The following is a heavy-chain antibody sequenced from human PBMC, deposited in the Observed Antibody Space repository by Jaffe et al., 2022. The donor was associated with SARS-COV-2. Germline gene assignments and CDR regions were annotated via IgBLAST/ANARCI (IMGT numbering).Heavy chain of an antibody. CDR3: VRSGYRYGHNAFDI. Sequence: QLQLQESGPGLVKPSETLSLTCSVSGDSISRSTYYWGWIRQPPGKGLEWIVSLNYFGNTEYNPSLKSRVTMSIDTPKNQFSLKLNSVTAADTAAYYCVRSGYRYGHNAFDIWGQGTMVSVSS. J-gene: IGHJ3*02. CDR1: GDSISRSTYY. D-gene: IGHD5-18*01. CDR2: LNYFGNT. V-gene: IGHV4-39*01.